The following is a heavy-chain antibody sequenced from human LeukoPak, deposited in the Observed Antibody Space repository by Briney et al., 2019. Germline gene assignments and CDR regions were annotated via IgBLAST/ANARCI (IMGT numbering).Heavy chain of an antibody. CDR3: ARAEYSSSFDY. CDR2: INPNSGGT. V-gene: IGHV1-2*02. CDR1: GYTFTGFH. J-gene: IGHJ4*02. D-gene: IGHD6-6*01. Sequence: ASVKVSCKASGYTFTGFHMHWVRQAPGQGLEWMGWINPNSGGTNYAQKFQGRVTMTRDTSISTAYMELSRLRSDDTAVYYCARAEYSSSFDYWGQGTLVTVSS.